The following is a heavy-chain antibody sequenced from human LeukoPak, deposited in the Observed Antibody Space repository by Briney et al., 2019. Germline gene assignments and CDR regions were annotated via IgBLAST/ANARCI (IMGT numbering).Heavy chain of an antibody. J-gene: IGHJ4*02. CDR3: ARAGDDYGDYVIDY. D-gene: IGHD4-17*01. CDR1: GGSVSSGSYY. Sequence: SETLSLTCTVSGGSVSSGSYYWSWIRQPPGKGLEWIGYIYYSGSTNYNPSLKSRVTISVDTSKNQFSLKLSSVTAADTAVYYCARAGDDYGDYVIDYWGQGTLVTVSS. V-gene: IGHV4-61*01. CDR2: IYYSGST.